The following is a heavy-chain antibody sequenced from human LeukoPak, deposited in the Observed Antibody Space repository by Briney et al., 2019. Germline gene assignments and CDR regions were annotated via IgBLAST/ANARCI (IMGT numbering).Heavy chain of an antibody. CDR1: GGTFNSYA. Sequence: ASVKVSCKASGGTFNSYAISWVRQAPGQGLEWMGWISAYNGNTNYAQKLQGRVTMTTDTSTSTAYMELRSLRSDDTAVYHCARWAYYYDSSSLDYWGQGTLVTVSS. J-gene: IGHJ4*02. V-gene: IGHV1-18*01. D-gene: IGHD3-22*01. CDR2: ISAYNGNT. CDR3: ARWAYYYDSSSLDY.